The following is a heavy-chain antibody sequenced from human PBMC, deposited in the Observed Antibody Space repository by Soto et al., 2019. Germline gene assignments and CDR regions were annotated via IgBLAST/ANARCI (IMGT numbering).Heavy chain of an antibody. CDR2: IIPILGIA. D-gene: IGHD2-2*01. CDR1: GGTFSSYT. V-gene: IGHV1-69*08. CDR3: SRDGTNPVPAAYFDY. J-gene: IGHJ4*02. Sequence: QVQLVQSGAEVKKPGSSVKVSCKASGGTFSSYTISWVRQAPGQGLEWMGRIIPILGIANYAQKFQGRVTRTADKYTSKAYMELSSPRAEDTALHSSSRDGTNPVPAAYFDYWGQGTLVNVSS.